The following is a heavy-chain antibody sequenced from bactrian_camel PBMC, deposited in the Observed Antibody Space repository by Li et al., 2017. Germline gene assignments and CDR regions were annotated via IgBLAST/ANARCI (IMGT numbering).Heavy chain of an antibody. V-gene: IGHV3S20*01. D-gene: IGHD1*01. CDR2: VYTGGAST. Sequence: HVQLVESGGGLVQPGGSLTLSCVASGLTFSRYYLSWVRQAPGKGLEWVSSVYTGGASTYYANSVKGRFTISRDNAKNTFFLQMNSLKTEDTAVYYCAVGNGGWNHWGQGTQVTVS. J-gene: IGHJ4*01. CDR3: AVGNGGWNH. CDR1: GLTFSRYY.